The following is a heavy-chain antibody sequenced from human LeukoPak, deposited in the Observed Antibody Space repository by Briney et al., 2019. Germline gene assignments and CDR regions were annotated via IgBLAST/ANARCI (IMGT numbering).Heavy chain of an antibody. V-gene: IGHV7-4-1*02. Sequence: ASVKVSCKASGYTFISYAMNWVRRAPGQGLEWMGWISTNTGNPTYAQGFTGRFVFSLDTSVSTAYLQISSLKAEDTAVYYCARGGPYGSGSYYGYWGQGTLVTVSS. CDR3: ARGGPYGSGSYYGY. CDR2: ISTNTGNP. J-gene: IGHJ4*02. CDR1: GYTFISYA. D-gene: IGHD3-10*01.